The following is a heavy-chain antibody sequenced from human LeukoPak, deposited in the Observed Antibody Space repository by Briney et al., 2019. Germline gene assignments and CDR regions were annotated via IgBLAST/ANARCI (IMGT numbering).Heavy chain of an antibody. Sequence: GGSLRLSCAASGFTFSSYAMGWVRQAPGKGLEWVSLISGSGGSTYYADSVKGRFTVSRDNSKNTEYLQMNSLRAEDTAIYYCAKDDDDGDHVVVDHWGQGTLVAVSS. CDR3: AKDDDDGDHVVVDH. CDR1: GFTFSSYA. D-gene: IGHD4-17*01. V-gene: IGHV3-23*01. CDR2: ISGSGGST. J-gene: IGHJ4*02.